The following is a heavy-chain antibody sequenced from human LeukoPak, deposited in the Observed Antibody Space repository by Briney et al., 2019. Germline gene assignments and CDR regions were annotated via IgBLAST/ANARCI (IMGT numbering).Heavy chain of an antibody. CDR3: ARYCSGGCYSGVDY. D-gene: IGHD2-15*01. CDR1: GFTFSSYR. J-gene: IGHJ4*02. V-gene: IGHV3-30*03. Sequence: PGGSLRLSCAASGFTFSSYRMNWVRRAPGKGLEWVALILYDNKYYADSVKGRFTISRDNSKNTLYLQMDSLRAEDTAVYYCARYCSGGCYSGVDYWGQGTLVPVPS. CDR2: ILYDNK.